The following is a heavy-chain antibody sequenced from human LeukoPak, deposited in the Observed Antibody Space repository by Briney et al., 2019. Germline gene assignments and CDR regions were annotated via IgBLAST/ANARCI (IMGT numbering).Heavy chain of an antibody. CDR1: GFTFSSYW. J-gene: IGHJ4*02. V-gene: IGHV3-74*01. D-gene: IGHD4-17*01. Sequence: PGGSLRLSCAASGFTFSSYWMHWVRQAPGKGLVWVSHIKSDGSSTSYADSVKGRFTISRDNVKNSLYLQMNSLRAEDTAVYYCARDRPHYGEYEKTFDYWGQGTLVSVSS. CDR2: IKSDGSST. CDR3: ARDRPHYGEYEKTFDY.